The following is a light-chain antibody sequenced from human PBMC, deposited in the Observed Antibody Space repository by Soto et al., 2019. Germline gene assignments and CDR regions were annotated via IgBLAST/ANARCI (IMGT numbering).Light chain of an antibody. CDR2: KAS. V-gene: IGKV1-5*03. Sequence: DIQMTQSPSTLSGSVGDRVTSTCRASQTISSWLAWYQQKPGKAPKLLIYKASTLKSGVPSRFSGSGSGTECTLTISSLQPEDVATYYCQQFNNYPITLGQGTRLEIK. CDR3: QQFNNYPIT. CDR1: QTISSW. J-gene: IGKJ5*01.